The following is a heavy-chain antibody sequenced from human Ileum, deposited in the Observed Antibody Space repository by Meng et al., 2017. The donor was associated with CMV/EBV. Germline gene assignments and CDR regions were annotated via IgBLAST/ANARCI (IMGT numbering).Heavy chain of an antibody. CDR3: GRQYDF. CDR1: GFSFSSYL. D-gene: IGHD3-3*01. V-gene: IGHV3-74*01. J-gene: IGHJ4*02. Sequence: VSLCLSCVASGFSFSSYLMHWVRQVPGKGLVWVSRINSDGSTTTYADSVKGRFTISRDNAKNTLYLQMDSLTAEDTAVYYCGRQYDFWGQGTLVTVSS. CDR2: INSDGSTT.